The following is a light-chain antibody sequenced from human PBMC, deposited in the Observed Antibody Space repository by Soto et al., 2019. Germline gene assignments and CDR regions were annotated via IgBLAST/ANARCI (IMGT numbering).Light chain of an antibody. V-gene: IGKV3-15*01. Sequence: EIVMTQSPATLSASPGERATLSCRASQSVYNNLAGYQQKPGQAPRLLIYVASTRATGIPARFSGSGSGTEFTLTISSLQSEDFAVYYCQQYSSWPLTFGGGTKVEIK. J-gene: IGKJ4*02. CDR2: VAS. CDR3: QQYSSWPLT. CDR1: QSVYNN.